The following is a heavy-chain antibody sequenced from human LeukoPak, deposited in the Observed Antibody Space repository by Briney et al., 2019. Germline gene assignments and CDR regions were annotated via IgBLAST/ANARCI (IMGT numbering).Heavy chain of an antibody. Sequence: PSETLSLTCTVSSGSISNSRYYWGWIRQPPGKGLEWIGSFYYSGSTYYNPSLKSRVTISVDTSKNQFSLKLSSVTAADTAVYYCARYRVTFTMVRGVLYDAFDIWGQGTMVTVSS. V-gene: IGHV4-39*01. CDR1: SGSISNSRYY. CDR3: ARYRVTFTMVRGVLYDAFDI. CDR2: FYYSGST. J-gene: IGHJ3*02. D-gene: IGHD3-10*01.